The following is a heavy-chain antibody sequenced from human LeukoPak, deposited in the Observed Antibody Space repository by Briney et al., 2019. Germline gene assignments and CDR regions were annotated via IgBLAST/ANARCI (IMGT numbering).Heavy chain of an antibody. J-gene: IGHJ6*03. CDR1: VGTFSGYY. CDR3: ARGYYGSGSHCCHMDV. D-gene: IGHD3-10*01. CDR2: INHSGST. V-gene: IGHV4-34*01. Sequence: SGTLSLTCAVYVGTFSGYYWSWIRQPPGKGLEWIGEINHSGSTNYNSSLKSRVTISVDTSKNQFSLKLSSVTAADTAVYYCARGYYGSGSHCCHMDVWGKGTTITVS.